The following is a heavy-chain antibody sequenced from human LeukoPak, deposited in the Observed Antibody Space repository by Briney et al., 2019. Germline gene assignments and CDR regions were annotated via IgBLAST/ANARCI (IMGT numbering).Heavy chain of an antibody. CDR1: GGSISSGGYY. V-gene: IGHV4-30-2*01. Sequence: SETLSLTCTVSGGSISSGGYYWSWIRQPPGKGLEWVGYIYHSGSTYYNPSLKSRVTISVDRSKNQFSLKLSSVTAADTAVYYCARGGSSRGLFDYWGQGTLVTVSS. CDR2: IYHSGST. D-gene: IGHD6-13*01. CDR3: ARGGSSRGLFDY. J-gene: IGHJ4*02.